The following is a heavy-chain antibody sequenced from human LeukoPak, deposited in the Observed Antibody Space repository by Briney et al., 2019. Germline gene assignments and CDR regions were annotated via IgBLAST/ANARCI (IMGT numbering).Heavy chain of an antibody. CDR2: ISSSSSYI. CDR1: GFTFSSYA. CDR3: ARGAIAGVDY. V-gene: IGHV3-21*01. D-gene: IGHD2-2*02. J-gene: IGHJ4*02. Sequence: GGSLRLSCAASGFTFSSYAMSWVRQAPGKGLEWVSSISSSSSYIYYADSVKGRFTISRDNAKNSLYLQMNSLRAEDTAVYYCARGAIAGVDYWGQGTLVTVSS.